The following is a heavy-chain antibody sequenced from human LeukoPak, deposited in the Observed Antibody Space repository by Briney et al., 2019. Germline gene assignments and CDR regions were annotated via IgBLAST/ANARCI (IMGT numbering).Heavy chain of an antibody. CDR3: ARGRGYSYVN. CDR1: GGSFSGYY. V-gene: IGHV4-34*01. CDR2: INHSGST. Sequence: SETLSLTCAVYGGSFSGYYWSWIRQPPGKGLEWIGEINHSGSTTYNPSLKSRVTISVDTSKNQFSLKLSSVTAADTAAYYCARGRGYSYVNWGQGTLVTVSS. J-gene: IGHJ4*02. D-gene: IGHD5-18*01.